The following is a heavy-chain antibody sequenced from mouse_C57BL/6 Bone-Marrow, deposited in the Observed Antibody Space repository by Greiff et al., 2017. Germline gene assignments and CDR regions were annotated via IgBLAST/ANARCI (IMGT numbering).Heavy chain of an antibody. Sequence: VQLQQPGAELVMPGASVKLSCKASGYTFTSYWMHWVKQRPGQGLEWIGEIDPSDSYTNYNQKFKGKSTLTVDKSSSTAYMQLSSLTSEDSAVYYCARGDDPFAYWGQGTLVTVSA. J-gene: IGHJ3*01. D-gene: IGHD2-2*01. CDR2: IDPSDSYT. CDR3: ARGDDPFAY. V-gene: IGHV1-69*01. CDR1: GYTFTSYW.